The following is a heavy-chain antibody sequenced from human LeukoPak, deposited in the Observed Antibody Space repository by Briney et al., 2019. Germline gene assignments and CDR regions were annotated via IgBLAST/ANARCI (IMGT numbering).Heavy chain of an antibody. CDR1: GFTVSSNY. D-gene: IGHD2-15*01. Sequence: GGSLRLSCAASGFTVSSNYMSWVRQAPGKGLEWVSVIYSGGSTYYADSVKGRFTNSRHNSKNTLYLQMNSLRAEDTAVYYCAACGGLTSCYSAVYFDYWGQGTLVTVSS. CDR2: IYSGGST. CDR3: AACGGLTSCYSAVYFDY. V-gene: IGHV3-53*04. J-gene: IGHJ4*02.